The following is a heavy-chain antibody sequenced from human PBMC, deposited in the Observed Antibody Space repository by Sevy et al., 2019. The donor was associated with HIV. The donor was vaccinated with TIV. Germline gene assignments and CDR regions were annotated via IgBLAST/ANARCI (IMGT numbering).Heavy chain of an antibody. V-gene: IGHV3-23*01. J-gene: IGHJ4*02. CDR1: GFTFSNYA. CDR2: ISGSGGTT. Sequence: GGSLRLSCAASGFTFSNYAMSWVRQAPGKGLEWVSAISGSGGTTYYADSVKGWFAISRDNSKNTLYLQMNSLRAEDTALFYCARDLPRYPGGVDYWGQGTLVTVSS. CDR3: ARDLPRYPGGVDY. D-gene: IGHD3-16*01.